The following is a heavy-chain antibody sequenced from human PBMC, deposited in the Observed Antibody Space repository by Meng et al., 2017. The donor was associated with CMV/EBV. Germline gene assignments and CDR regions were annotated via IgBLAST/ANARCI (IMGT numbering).Heavy chain of an antibody. CDR2: IYWDDDK. D-gene: IGHD3-3*01. CDR1: GFSLSTSGVG. V-gene: IGHV2-5*02. CDR3: AHSRITIFGVVPYYFDY. J-gene: IGHJ4*02. Sequence: QITLKESGXTLVKXXXTLTLTCXFSGFSLSTSGVGVGWIRQPPGKALEWLALIYWDDDKRYSPSLKSRLTITKDTSKNQVVLTMTNMDPVDTATYYCAHSRITIFGVVPYYFDYWGQGTLVTVSS.